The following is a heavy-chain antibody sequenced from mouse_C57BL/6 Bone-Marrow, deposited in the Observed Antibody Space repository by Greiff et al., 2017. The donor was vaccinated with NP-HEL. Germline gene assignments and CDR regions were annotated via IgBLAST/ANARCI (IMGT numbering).Heavy chain of an antibody. Sequence: QVQLQQSGPGLVAPSQSLSITCTVSGFSFTSYAISWVRQPPGKGLEWLGVIWTGGGTNYNSALKSRLSISKDNSKSQVFLKMNSLQTDDTARYYCARHGSSYADYFDYWGQGTTLTVSS. CDR2: IWTGGGT. J-gene: IGHJ2*01. D-gene: IGHD1-1*01. CDR3: ARHGSSYADYFDY. V-gene: IGHV2-9-1*01. CDR1: GFSFTSYA.